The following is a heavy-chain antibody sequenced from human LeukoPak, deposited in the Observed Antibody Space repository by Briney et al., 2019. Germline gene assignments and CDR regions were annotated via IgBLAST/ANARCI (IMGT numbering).Heavy chain of an antibody. CDR1: GFTFSSYA. CDR3: FVVSGSYQSNY. J-gene: IGHJ4*02. Sequence: GGSLRLSCAASGFTFSSYAMSWVRQAPGKGLEWVSAISGSGGSTYYADSVKGRFTISRDNSKNTLYLQMNSLRAEDTAVYYCFVVSGSYQSNYWGQGTLDTVSS. D-gene: IGHD1-26*01. V-gene: IGHV3-23*01. CDR2: ISGSGGST.